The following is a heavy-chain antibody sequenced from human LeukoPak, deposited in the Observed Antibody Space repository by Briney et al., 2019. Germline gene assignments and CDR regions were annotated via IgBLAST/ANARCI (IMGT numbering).Heavy chain of an antibody. J-gene: IGHJ3*02. CDR3: AKVARSSTTYDAFDI. D-gene: IGHD2-2*01. CDR1: GFTFSSFA. Sequence: PGGSLRLSCAASGFTFSSFAMSWVRQAPGKGLERVSALSSGDTTYYADSVKGRFTISRDNSKNTLYLQMNSLRAEDTAVYYCAKVARSSTTYDAFDIWGQGTMVTVSS. V-gene: IGHV3-23*01. CDR2: LSSGDTT.